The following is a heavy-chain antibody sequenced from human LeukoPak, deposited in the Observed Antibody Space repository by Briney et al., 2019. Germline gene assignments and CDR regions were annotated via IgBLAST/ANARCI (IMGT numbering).Heavy chain of an antibody. CDR1: GGSFSGYY. Sequence: PSETLSLTCAVYGGSFSGYYWSWIRQPPGKGLEWIGEINHSGSTNYNPSLKSRVTISVDTSKNQFSLKLSSVTAADTAVYYCARDGLYYYGSGSYPPLDVWGQGTTVT. CDR3: ARDGLYYYGSGSYPPLDV. V-gene: IGHV4-34*01. CDR2: INHSGST. J-gene: IGHJ6*02. D-gene: IGHD3-10*01.